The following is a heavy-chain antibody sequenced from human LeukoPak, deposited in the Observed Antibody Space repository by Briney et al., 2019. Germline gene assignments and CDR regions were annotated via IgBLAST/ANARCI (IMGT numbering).Heavy chain of an antibody. CDR1: EFTFKVYS. D-gene: IGHD5-12*01. V-gene: IGHV3-23*01. Sequence: GGSLRLSCVASEFTFKVYSMHWVRPAPGKGLEWVSTINNIGYETDYADSVRGRFTTSRDNSKNTMYLQMNTLRVEDTAVYYCAKDGLFPDTECPTRVRVACYFDYWGQGVLVSASS. CDR3: AKDGLFPDTECPTRVRVACYFDY. CDR2: INNIGYET. J-gene: IGHJ4*02.